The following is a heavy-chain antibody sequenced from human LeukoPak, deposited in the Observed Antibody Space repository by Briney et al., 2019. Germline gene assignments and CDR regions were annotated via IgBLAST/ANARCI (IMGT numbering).Heavy chain of an antibody. V-gene: IGHV3-30*18. CDR3: AKDFSMVRGVISDNFDY. D-gene: IGHD3-10*01. J-gene: IGHJ4*02. CDR1: GFTFSSYG. CDR2: ISYDGSNK. Sequence: GRSLRLSCAASGFTFSSYGMHWARQAPGKGLEWVAVISYDGSNKYYADSVKGRFTISRDNSKNTLYLQMNSLRAEDTAVYYCAKDFSMVRGVISDNFDYWGQGTLVTVSS.